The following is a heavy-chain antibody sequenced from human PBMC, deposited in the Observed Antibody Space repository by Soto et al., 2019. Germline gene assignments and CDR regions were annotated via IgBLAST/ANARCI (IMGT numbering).Heavy chain of an antibody. Sequence: GASVKVSCKAPGFTFTSSAVQWGRQARGQRLEWIGWIVVGSGNTNYAQKFQERVTITRDMSTSTAYMELSSLRSEDTAVYYCAAPRVEDGYKRDEGLMDVWGQGTTVTVSS. V-gene: IGHV1-58*01. CDR2: IVVGSGNT. CDR3: AAPRVEDGYKRDEGLMDV. D-gene: IGHD5-12*01. J-gene: IGHJ6*02. CDR1: GFTFTSSA.